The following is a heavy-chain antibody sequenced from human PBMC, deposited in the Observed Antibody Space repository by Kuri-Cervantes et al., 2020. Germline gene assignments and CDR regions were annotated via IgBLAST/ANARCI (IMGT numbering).Heavy chain of an antibody. Sequence: GESLKISCAASGFTFSSYSMNWVRQAPGKGLVWVSRINSDGSSTSYADSVEGRFTISRDNAKNTLYLQMNSLRAEDTAVYYCARARWIHDYWGQGTLVTVSS. CDR1: GFTFSSYS. CDR2: INSDGSST. V-gene: IGHV3-74*01. CDR3: ARARWIHDY. D-gene: IGHD2-2*03. J-gene: IGHJ4*02.